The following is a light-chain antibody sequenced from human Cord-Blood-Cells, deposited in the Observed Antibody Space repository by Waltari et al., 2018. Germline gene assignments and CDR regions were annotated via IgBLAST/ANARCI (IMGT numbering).Light chain of an antibody. CDR3: QQSYSTPFT. V-gene: IGKV1-39*01. J-gene: IGKJ3*01. Sequence: DIQMTQSPSSLSASVGDRVTITCRASQSISSYLNWYQQKPGKSPKLLIYAASSWQSGVPSNVSGSGSGTDFTLTISNLQPEDCATYYCQQSYSTPFTVGPGTKVDIK. CDR2: AAS. CDR1: QSISSY.